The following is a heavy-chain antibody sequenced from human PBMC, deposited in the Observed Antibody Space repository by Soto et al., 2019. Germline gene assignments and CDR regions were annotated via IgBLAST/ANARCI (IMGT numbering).Heavy chain of an antibody. CDR1: GGSMSSNY. D-gene: IGHD4-17*01. J-gene: IGHJ4*02. V-gene: IGHV4-59*01. CDR3: ARGGSYGDFFDS. CDR2: IYYTGST. Sequence: VQLQESGPGLVTPSETLSLTCTVSGGSMSSNYWTWIRQSPEKGLEWIGYIYYTGSTKYNPSLKSRVTISLDTSKTQFSLRLTSVTSADTAIYYCARGGSYGDFFDSWGQGAEVTVTS.